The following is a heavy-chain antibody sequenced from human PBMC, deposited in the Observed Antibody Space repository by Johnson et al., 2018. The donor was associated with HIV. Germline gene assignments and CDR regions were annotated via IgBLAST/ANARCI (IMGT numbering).Heavy chain of an antibody. D-gene: IGHD6-13*01. CDR1: GFTFSSSA. CDR2: IRYDGSNK. Sequence: QLVESGGGLVQPGGSLRLSCAASGFTFSSSAMHWVRQAPGKGLEWVAFIRYDGSNKYYTDSVKGRFTISRDNSKNTLYLQMNSLRAEDTAVYYCAKGLGSSWYGTFDIWGQGTMVTVSS. CDR3: AKGLGSSWYGTFDI. J-gene: IGHJ3*02. V-gene: IGHV3-30*02.